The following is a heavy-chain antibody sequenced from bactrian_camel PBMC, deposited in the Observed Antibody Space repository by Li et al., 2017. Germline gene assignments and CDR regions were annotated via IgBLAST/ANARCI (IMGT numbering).Heavy chain of an antibody. D-gene: IGHD6*01. J-gene: IGHJ4*01. CDR1: RYTYSDYC. V-gene: IGHV3S40*01. Sequence: VQLVESGGGLVQPGESLKLSCTASRYTYSDYCMGWFRQAPGKERQGVAIIATGANSTYYTGSVMGRFTISQDNAKNTVYLQMDSLKPEDTAMYYCAADAPFSLSAGNCARSTSDYIHWGRGTQVTVS. CDR3: AADAPFSLSAGNCARSTSDYIH. CDR2: IATGANST.